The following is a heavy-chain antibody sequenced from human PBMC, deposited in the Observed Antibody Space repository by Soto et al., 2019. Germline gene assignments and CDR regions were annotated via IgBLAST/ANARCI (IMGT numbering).Heavy chain of an antibody. CDR2: IIPIFGTA. D-gene: IGHD3-16*01. CDR3: ARLITFGGVDAFDI. J-gene: IGHJ3*02. Sequence: SVKVSCKASGGTFSSYAISWVRQAPGQGLEWMGGIIPIFGTANYAQKFQGRVTITADESTSTAYMELSSLRSEDTAVYYCARLITFGGVDAFDIWGQGTMVTVS. CDR1: GGTFSSYA. V-gene: IGHV1-69*13.